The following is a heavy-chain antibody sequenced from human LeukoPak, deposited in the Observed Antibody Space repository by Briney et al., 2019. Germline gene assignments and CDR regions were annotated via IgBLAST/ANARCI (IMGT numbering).Heavy chain of an antibody. CDR1: GGSISSYY. Sequence: SETLSLTCTVSGGSISSYYWSWIRQPAGEGLEWIGHIYSTGSTNYNPSLKSRVTLSVDRSKNQFSLKLSSVTAADTAVYYCASFTGGTLDYWGQGTLVTVSS. J-gene: IGHJ4*02. V-gene: IGHV4-4*07. CDR3: ASFTGGTLDY. D-gene: IGHD4-23*01. CDR2: IYSTGST.